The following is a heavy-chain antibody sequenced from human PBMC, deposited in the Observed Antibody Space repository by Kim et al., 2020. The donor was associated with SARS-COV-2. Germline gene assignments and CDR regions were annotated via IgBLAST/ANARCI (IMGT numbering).Heavy chain of an antibody. CDR3: ARGARGGSGWNFDY. J-gene: IGHJ4*02. CDR2: IGTAGDT. CDR1: GFTFSSYD. V-gene: IGHV3-13*01. Sequence: GGSLRLSCAASGFTFSSYDMHWVRQATGKGLEWVSAIGTAGDTYYPGSVKGRFTISRENAKNSLYLQMNSLRAGDTAVYYCARGARGGSGWNFDYWGQGTLVTVSS. D-gene: IGHD6-19*01.